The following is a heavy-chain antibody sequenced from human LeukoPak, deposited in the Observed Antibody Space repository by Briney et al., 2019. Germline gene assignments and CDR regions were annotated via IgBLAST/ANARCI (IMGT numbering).Heavy chain of an antibody. V-gene: IGHV6-1*01. J-gene: IGHJ3*01. Sequence: SQTLSLTCAISGDSVSSNSGTWNWIRQSPSRGLEWLRRTYYRSKWYNDYAVSVKSRININPDTSKNQFFLQLNSLTPEDTAVYYCARVLRAFSPSDAFDLWGQGTMVTVSS. CDR1: GDSVSSNSGT. CDR3: ARVLRAFSPSDAFDL. CDR2: TYYRSKWYN.